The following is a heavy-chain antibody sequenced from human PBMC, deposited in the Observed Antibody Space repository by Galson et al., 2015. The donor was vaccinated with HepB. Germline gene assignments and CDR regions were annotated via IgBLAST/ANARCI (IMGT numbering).Heavy chain of an antibody. CDR3: ARAPYGDYADY. V-gene: IGHV4-59*01. D-gene: IGHD4-17*01. Sequence: LTCTVSGGSISSYYWSWIRQPPGKGLEWIGYIYYSGSTNYNPSLKSRVTISVDTSKNQFSLKLSSVTAADTAVYYCARAPYGDYADYWGQGTLVTVSS. CDR2: IYYSGST. CDR1: GGSISSYY. J-gene: IGHJ4*02.